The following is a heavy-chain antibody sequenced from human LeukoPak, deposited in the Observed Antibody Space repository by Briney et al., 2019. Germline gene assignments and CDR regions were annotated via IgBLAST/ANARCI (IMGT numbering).Heavy chain of an antibody. J-gene: IGHJ4*02. CDR3: AKDGYYASRNAPSYFDY. V-gene: IGHV3-23*01. CDR1: GFTFSSYA. CDR2: ISGSGDGT. Sequence: PGGSLRLSCAVSGFTFSSYAMSWVRQAPGKGLEWVSGISGSGDGTYYADSVKGRFTISRDNSKNTLFLQMNSLKAEDTAIYYCAKDGYYASRNAPSYFDYWGQGTLVTVSS. D-gene: IGHD3-10*01.